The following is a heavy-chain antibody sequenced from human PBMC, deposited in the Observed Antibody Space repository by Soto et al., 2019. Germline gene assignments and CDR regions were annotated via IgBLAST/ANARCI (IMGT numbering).Heavy chain of an antibody. CDR1: GFTFSSYG. CDR2: ISYDGSNK. Sequence: QVQLVESGGGVVQPGRSLRLSCAASGFTFSSYGMHWVRQAPGKGLEWVAVISYDGSNKYYADSVKGRFTISRDNSKNTLYLQMNSLRAEDTVVYYCAKDHRTTVTTTYYYYYYGMDVWGQGTTVTVSS. CDR3: AKDHRTTVTTTYYYYYYGMDV. D-gene: IGHD4-17*01. V-gene: IGHV3-30*18. J-gene: IGHJ6*02.